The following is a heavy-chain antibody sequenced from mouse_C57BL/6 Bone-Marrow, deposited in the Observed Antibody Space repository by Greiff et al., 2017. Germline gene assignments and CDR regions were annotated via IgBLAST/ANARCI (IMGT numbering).Heavy chain of an antibody. CDR2: FHPYNDDT. Sequence: VHLVESGAELVKPGASVKMSCKASGYTFTTYPIEWMKQNPGKSLEWIGNFHPYNDDTKYNEKFKGKATLTVDKSSSTVYLELSRLTSDDSAVYYGGGGGNYGEYYFDYWGQGTTLTVSS. V-gene: IGHV1-47*01. J-gene: IGHJ2*01. CDR3: GGGGNYGEYYFDY. D-gene: IGHD2-1*01. CDR1: GYTFTTYP.